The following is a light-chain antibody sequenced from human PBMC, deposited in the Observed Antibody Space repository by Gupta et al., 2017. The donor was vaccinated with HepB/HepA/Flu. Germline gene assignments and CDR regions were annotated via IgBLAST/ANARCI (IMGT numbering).Light chain of an antibody. Sequence: QSVLTQLPSASGAPVQRVTISCSGSRSNIGSETVHWYQQFPGTAPKLLTHSDVQRPSGVPGRFSGSKSGTSASLSISGLQSEDEADYYCAAWDSSLSGWVFGGGTKLTVL. CDR3: AAWDSSLSGWV. J-gene: IGLJ3*02. CDR1: RSNIGSET. CDR2: SDV. V-gene: IGLV1-44*01.